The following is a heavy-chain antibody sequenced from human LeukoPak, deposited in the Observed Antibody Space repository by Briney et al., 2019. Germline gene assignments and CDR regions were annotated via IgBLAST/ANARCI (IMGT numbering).Heavy chain of an antibody. J-gene: IGHJ4*02. CDR3: AGSDYYYDSSYYARGYFDY. D-gene: IGHD3-22*01. V-gene: IGHV1-69*06. CDR1: GYTFTGYY. Sequence: GASVKVSCKASGYTFTGYYMHWVRQAPGQGLEWMGWINPIFGTANYAQKFQGRVTITADKSTSTAYMELSSLRSEDTAVYYCAGSDYYYDSSYYARGYFDYWGQGTLVTVSS. CDR2: INPIFGTA.